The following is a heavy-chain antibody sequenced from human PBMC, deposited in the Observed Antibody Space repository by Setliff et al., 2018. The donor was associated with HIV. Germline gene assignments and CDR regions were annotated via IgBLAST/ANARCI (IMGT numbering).Heavy chain of an antibody. J-gene: IGHJ5*02. CDR1: GYIFSSYT. V-gene: IGHV1-3*04. Sequence: ASVKVSCKASGYIFSSYTMHWVRQAPGQRLEWMGWINTANYKTKYSQKFQGRVTITRDTSTSTAYMELRSLRSEDTAVYYCARDEVVVVAANPYNWFDPWGQGTLVTVSS. CDR2: INTANYKT. CDR3: ARDEVVVVAANPYNWFDP. D-gene: IGHD2-15*01.